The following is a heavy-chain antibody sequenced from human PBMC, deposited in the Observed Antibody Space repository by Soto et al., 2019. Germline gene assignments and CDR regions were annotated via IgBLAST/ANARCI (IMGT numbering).Heavy chain of an antibody. CDR1: GGTFSSYA. Sequence: QVQLVQSGAEVKKPGSSVKVSCKASGGTFSSYAISWVRQAPGQGLEWMGGIIPIFGTANYAQKFQGRVTITADKSTSTVYMELSSLRSEYTAVYYWADGIAAASDYYGMDVWGQGTTVTVSS. CDR3: ADGIAAASDYYGMDV. D-gene: IGHD6-13*01. V-gene: IGHV1-69*06. CDR2: IIPIFGTA. J-gene: IGHJ6*02.